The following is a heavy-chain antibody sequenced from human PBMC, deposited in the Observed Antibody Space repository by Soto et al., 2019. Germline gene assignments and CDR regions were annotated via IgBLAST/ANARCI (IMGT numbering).Heavy chain of an antibody. CDR3: ARGHYDSSGYSFDC. CDR2: ISYDGNNN. J-gene: IGHJ4*02. CDR1: GFTFSSYA. V-gene: IGHV3-30-3*01. Sequence: GSLRLSCAASGFTFSSYAIHWVRQAPGKGLEWVAVISYDGNNNYYADSVKGRFTISRDNSKNTLYLQMNSLRAEDTAVYYCARGHYDSSGYSFDCWGQGTLVTVSS. D-gene: IGHD3-22*01.